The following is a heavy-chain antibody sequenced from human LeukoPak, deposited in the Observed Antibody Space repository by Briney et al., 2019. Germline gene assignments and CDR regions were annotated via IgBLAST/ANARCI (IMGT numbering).Heavy chain of an antibody. Sequence: GRSLRLSCAASGFTFSSYGMHWVRQAPGKGLEWVAVISYDGSNKYYADSVKGRFTISRDNSKNTLYLQMNSLRAEDTAVYYCAREGLVADYFDYWGQGTLVTVSS. D-gene: IGHD2-15*01. V-gene: IGHV3-30*03. J-gene: IGHJ4*02. CDR2: ISYDGSNK. CDR3: AREGLVADYFDY. CDR1: GFTFSSYG.